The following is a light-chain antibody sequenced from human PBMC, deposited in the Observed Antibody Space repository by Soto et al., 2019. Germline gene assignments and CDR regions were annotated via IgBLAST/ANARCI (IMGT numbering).Light chain of an antibody. CDR2: ANN. Sequence: QSVLTQPPSASGTPGQTVTISCSGSRTNIGTYYVYWYQQFPSTAPKLLIFANNKRPSGVPELFSASKSSTSAPLAISGGGYEDEDEYFCSASGDRLSVVFGGGTKLTVL. V-gene: IGLV1-47*02. CDR3: SASGDRLSVV. J-gene: IGLJ3*02. CDR1: RTNIGTYY.